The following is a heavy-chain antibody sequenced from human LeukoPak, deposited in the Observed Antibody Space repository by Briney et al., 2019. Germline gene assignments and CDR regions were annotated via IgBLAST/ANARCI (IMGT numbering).Heavy chain of an antibody. Sequence: SETLSLTCTVSGGSISSSSYYWGWIRQPPGKGLEWIGSIYYSGNTYYNPSLKSRVTISVDTSKNQFSLKLSPVTAADTAVYYCARLRSDSSSWYLAYWGQGTLVTVPS. CDR3: ARLRSDSSSWYLAY. J-gene: IGHJ4*02. V-gene: IGHV4-39*01. CDR2: IYYSGNT. CDR1: GGSISSSSYY. D-gene: IGHD6-13*01.